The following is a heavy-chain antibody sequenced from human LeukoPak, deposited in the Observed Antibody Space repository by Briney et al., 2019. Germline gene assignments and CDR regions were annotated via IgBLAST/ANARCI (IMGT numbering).Heavy chain of an antibody. Sequence: SETLSLTCTVSGGSISSYYWSWIRQPPGKGLEWIGEINHSGSTNYNPSLKSRVTISVDTSKNQFSLKLSSVTAADTAVYYCARHKTYYYGSGSRSGGWFDPWGQGTLVTVSS. CDR2: INHSGST. D-gene: IGHD3-10*01. CDR1: GGSISSYY. V-gene: IGHV4-34*01. CDR3: ARHKTYYYGSGSRSGGWFDP. J-gene: IGHJ5*02.